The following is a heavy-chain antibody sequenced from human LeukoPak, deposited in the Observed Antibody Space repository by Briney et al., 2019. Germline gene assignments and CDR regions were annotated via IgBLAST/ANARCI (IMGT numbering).Heavy chain of an antibody. V-gene: IGHV4-30-2*01. CDR3: AGSRGWFRELFRY. CDR2: IYHSGST. D-gene: IGHD3-10*01. CDR1: GGSISSGGYS. J-gene: IGHJ4*02. Sequence: SETLSLTCAVSGGSISSGGYSWSWIRQPPGKGLEWIGYIYHSGSTYYNPSLKSRVTISVDRSKNQFSLELSSVTAADTAVYYCAGSRGWFRELFRYWGQGTLVTVSS.